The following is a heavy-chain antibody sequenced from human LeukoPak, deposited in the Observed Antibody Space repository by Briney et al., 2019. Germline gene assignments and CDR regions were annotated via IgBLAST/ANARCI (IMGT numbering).Heavy chain of an antibody. J-gene: IGHJ4*02. V-gene: IGHV1-8*03. CDR3: AKDWTDIVVVLAAPIDY. Sequence: ASVKVSCKASGYSFTNYDINWVRQATGQGLEWMGWMNPKSGDTGYSQKFQGRVFITRDTSINTAYIELSSLGSDDTALYYCAKDWTDIVVVLAAPIDYWGQGTLVTVSS. CDR1: GYSFTNYD. D-gene: IGHD2-15*01. CDR2: MNPKSGDT.